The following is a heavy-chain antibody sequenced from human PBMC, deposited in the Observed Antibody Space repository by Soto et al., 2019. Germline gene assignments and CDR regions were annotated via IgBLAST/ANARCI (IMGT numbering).Heavy chain of an antibody. CDR1: GYSFTSYW. V-gene: IGHV5-51*01. Sequence: GESLKISCKGSGYSFTSYWIGWVRQMPGKGLEWMGIIYPGDSDTRYSPSFQGQVTISADKSISTAYLQWSSLKASDTAMYYCARGSFWSGYYTAHYYYYYGMDVWGQGITVTVSS. J-gene: IGHJ6*02. CDR3: ARGSFWSGYYTAHYYYYYGMDV. D-gene: IGHD3-3*01. CDR2: IYPGDSDT.